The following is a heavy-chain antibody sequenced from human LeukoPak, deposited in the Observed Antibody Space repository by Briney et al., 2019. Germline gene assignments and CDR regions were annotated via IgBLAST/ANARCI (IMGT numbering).Heavy chain of an antibody. Sequence: GSLRLSCAASGFTFSSYAMSWVRQAPGKGLEWVSAISGTGGSTYYADSVKGRFTISRDNSQNTLFLQINSLRAEDTAIYYCAKSMSTTSRGFFDYWGQGALVTVSS. D-gene: IGHD1-1*01. J-gene: IGHJ4*02. V-gene: IGHV3-23*01. CDR1: GFTFSSYA. CDR3: AKSMSTTSRGFFDY. CDR2: ISGTGGST.